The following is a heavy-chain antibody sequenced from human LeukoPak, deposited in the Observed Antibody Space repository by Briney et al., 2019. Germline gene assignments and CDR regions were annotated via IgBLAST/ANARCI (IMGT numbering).Heavy chain of an antibody. V-gene: IGHV3-23*01. CDR1: GLHFSGSA. Sequence: GGSLRLSCAASGLHFSGSAMSWVRKAPGKRLEWVSAISHDGMNAYYADSVKGRFTISRDNSKKTVSLEMSSLPAADTGVYYCAKDGAQYSSGPECDPRGQGALVTVSP. CDR2: ISHDGMNA. D-gene: IGHD6-19*01. J-gene: IGHJ5*02. CDR3: AKDGAQYSSGPECDP.